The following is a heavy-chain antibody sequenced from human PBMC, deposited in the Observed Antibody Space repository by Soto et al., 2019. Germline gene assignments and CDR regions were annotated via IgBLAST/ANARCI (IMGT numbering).Heavy chain of an antibody. CDR2: ISAYNGNT. D-gene: IGHD3-22*01. V-gene: IGHV1-18*01. J-gene: IGHJ4*02. CDR1: GYTFTSYG. Sequence: QVQLVQSGAEVKKPGASVKVSCKASGYTFTSYGISWVRQAPGQGLEWMGWISAYNGNTNYAQKLQGRVTMTTDTTTSTAYMQLRSLRSDDTAVYYCARDTLYYYDSSGSDLSDYWGQGTLVTVSS. CDR3: ARDTLYYYDSSGSDLSDY.